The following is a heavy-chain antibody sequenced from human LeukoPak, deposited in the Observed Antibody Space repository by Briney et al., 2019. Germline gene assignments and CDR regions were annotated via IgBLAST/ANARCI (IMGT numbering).Heavy chain of an antibody. CDR2: IKTNTGNP. D-gene: IGHD3-22*01. CDR3: ARDIPGYYYDSSGYYLFDY. J-gene: IGHJ4*02. Sequence: ASVKVSCKASGYTFTSYAMNWVRQAPGQGLEWMGWIKTNTGNPTYAQGFTGRFVFSLDTSVSTAYLQISSLKAEDTAVYYCARDIPGYYYDSSGYYLFDYWGQGTLVTVSS. CDR1: GYTFTSYA. V-gene: IGHV7-4-1*02.